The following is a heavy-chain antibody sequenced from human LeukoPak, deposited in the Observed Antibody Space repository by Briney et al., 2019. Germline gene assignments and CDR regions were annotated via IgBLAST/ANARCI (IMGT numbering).Heavy chain of an antibody. Sequence: KPSETLSLTCAVYGGSFSGYYWSWIRQPPGKGLEWIGEINHSGSTNYNPSLKSRVSISVDTSKNQFSLKLSSVTAADTAVYYCARQGDGYNYTPPSPTVYWGQGTLVTVSS. CDR3: ARQGDGYNYTPPSPTVY. CDR2: INHSGST. J-gene: IGHJ4*02. D-gene: IGHD5-24*01. V-gene: IGHV4-34*01. CDR1: GGSFSGYY.